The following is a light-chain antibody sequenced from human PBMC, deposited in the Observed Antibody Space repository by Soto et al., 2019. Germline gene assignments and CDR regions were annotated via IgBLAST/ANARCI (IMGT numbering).Light chain of an antibody. Sequence: QAVVTQSSSASASLGSSVKVTCTLSSGHSSYIIAWHQQQPGKAPRYLMKLEGSGSYNKGSGVPDRFSGSSSGADRYLTISNLQSEDEADYYCETWDSNTRVFGTGTKLTVL. J-gene: IGLJ1*01. CDR1: SGHSSYI. V-gene: IGLV4-60*03. CDR3: ETWDSNTRV. CDR2: LEGSGSY.